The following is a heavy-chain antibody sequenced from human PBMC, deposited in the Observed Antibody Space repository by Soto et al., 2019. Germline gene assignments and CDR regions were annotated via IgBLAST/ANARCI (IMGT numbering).Heavy chain of an antibody. V-gene: IGHV1-2*02. Sequence: GSVKVSCKASGYIFTAYSMHWVRQAPGQGLEWVGWFNPNSGDTIYAQKFQGRVTLTGDTSISTAYMELYSLTSDDTAVYYCAREASAVISLDYWGQGTLVTVSS. J-gene: IGHJ4*02. CDR2: FNPNSGDT. CDR1: GYIFTAYS. D-gene: IGHD6-19*01. CDR3: AREASAVISLDY.